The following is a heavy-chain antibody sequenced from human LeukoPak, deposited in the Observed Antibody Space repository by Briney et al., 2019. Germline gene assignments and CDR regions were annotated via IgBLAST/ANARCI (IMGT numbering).Heavy chain of an antibody. CDR3: AGVSPYCSGGSCFDY. J-gene: IGHJ4*02. Sequence: SETLSLTCIVSGGSISSYYWSWIRQPPGKGLEWIGYIYYSGSTNYNPSLKSRVTISVDTSKNQFSLKLSSVTAADTAVYYCAGVSPYCSGGSCFDYWGQGTLVTVSS. CDR1: GGSISSYY. V-gene: IGHV4-59*01. CDR2: IYYSGST. D-gene: IGHD2-15*01.